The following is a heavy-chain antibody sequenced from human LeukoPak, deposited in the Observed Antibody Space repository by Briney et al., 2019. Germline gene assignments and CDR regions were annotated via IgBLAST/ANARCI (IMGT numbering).Heavy chain of an antibody. CDR3: AREGYYYDSSGSAFRAFDI. J-gene: IGHJ3*02. CDR2: IYHSGST. D-gene: IGHD3-22*01. CDR1: GGSISSSNW. Sequence: SETLSLTCAVSGGSISSSNWWSWVRQPPGKGLEWIGEIYHSGSTNYNPSLKSRVTISVDKSKNQFSLKLSSVTAADTAVYYCAREGYYYDSSGSAFRAFDIWGQGTMVTVSS. V-gene: IGHV4-4*02.